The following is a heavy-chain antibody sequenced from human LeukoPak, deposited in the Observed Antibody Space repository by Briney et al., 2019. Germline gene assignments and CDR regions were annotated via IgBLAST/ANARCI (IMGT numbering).Heavy chain of an antibody. CDR3: AKERYYYDSSGYYPATYYFDY. J-gene: IGHJ4*02. D-gene: IGHD3-22*01. V-gene: IGHV3-30*02. CDR1: GFTFSSYG. CDR2: IRNDGSKK. Sequence: PGGSLRLSCAASGFTFSSYGMHWVRQAPGKGLEWVAFIRNDGSKKYYADSVKGRFTISRDNSKNTLYPQMNSLRAEDTAVYYCAKERYYYDSSGYYPATYYFDYWGQGTLVTVSS.